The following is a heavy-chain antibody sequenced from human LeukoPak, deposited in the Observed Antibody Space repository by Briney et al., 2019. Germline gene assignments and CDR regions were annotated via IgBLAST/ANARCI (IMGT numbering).Heavy chain of an antibody. J-gene: IGHJ4*02. CDR1: GFTFDDYA. D-gene: IGHD6-13*01. Sequence: GRSLRLSCAASGFTFDDYAMHWVRQAPGKGLEWVSGISWNSGSIGYADSVKGRFTISRDNSKNTLYLQMNSLRAEDTAVYYCATTFSSSWYEGAFDYWGQGTLVTVSS. V-gene: IGHV3-9*01. CDR3: ATTFSSSWYEGAFDY. CDR2: ISWNSGSI.